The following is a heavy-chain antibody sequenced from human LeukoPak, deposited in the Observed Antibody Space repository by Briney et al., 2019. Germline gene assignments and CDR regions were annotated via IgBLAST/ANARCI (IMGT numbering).Heavy chain of an antibody. CDR3: AGYGVYPY. J-gene: IGHJ4*02. CDR2: FGISGTI. Sequence: TGGSLRLSCAASGFAVNTYDMHWVRQAPGEGPQWIAYFGISGTIYYADSVRGRSTISRDSAKNSLYLQMNGLRVDDTAIYYCAGYGVYPYWGQGTPVTVSS. V-gene: IGHV3-48*01. D-gene: IGHD5/OR15-5a*01. CDR1: GFAVNTYD.